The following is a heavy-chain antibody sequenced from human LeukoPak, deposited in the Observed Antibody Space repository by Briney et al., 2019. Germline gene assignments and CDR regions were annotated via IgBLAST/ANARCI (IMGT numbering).Heavy chain of an antibody. CDR2: INSDGSST. Sequence: GGSLRLSCAASGFTFSNYWMHWVRQAPGKGLVWVSRINSDGSSTSYADSVKGRFTISRDNAKNTLYLQMNSLRVEDTAVYYCVRGGVLRYFDWSPFDYWGQGTLVTVSS. V-gene: IGHV3-74*01. D-gene: IGHD3-9*01. CDR1: GFTFSNYW. J-gene: IGHJ4*02. CDR3: VRGGVLRYFDWSPFDY.